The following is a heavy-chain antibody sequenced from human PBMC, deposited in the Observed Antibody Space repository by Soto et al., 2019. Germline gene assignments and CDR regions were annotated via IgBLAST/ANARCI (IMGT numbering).Heavy chain of an antibody. CDR3: GKDKGGSVETRAMTGIDS. CDR2: ISYDGSKK. D-gene: IGHD3-10*01. J-gene: IGHJ4*02. Sequence: QVQLVESGGGVVQPGRSLRLSCGASGFTFSAYGMHWVRQAPGKGLEWVAFISYDGSKKYYPDSVKGRFTISRDNSKNTLYLQMNSLRPEDTAVYYCGKDKGGSVETRAMTGIDSWGQGSLVTVSS. V-gene: IGHV3-30*18. CDR1: GFTFSAYG.